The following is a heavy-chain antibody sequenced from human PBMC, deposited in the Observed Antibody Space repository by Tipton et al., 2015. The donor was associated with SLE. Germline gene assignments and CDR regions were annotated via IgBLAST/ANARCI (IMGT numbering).Heavy chain of an antibody. CDR1: GESFNGYF. D-gene: IGHD6-6*01. V-gene: IGHV4-34*12. Sequence: AGLVKPSQTLSLTCAVYGESFNGYFWTWIRQPPGKGLEWIAEIIHSGVTNYNPSLKSRVTVSVDTSRNQFSLKLTSLTAADTAVYYCARLTISTRTVDYWGQGTLVTVSP. J-gene: IGHJ4*02. CDR2: IIHSGVT. CDR3: ARLTISTRTVDY.